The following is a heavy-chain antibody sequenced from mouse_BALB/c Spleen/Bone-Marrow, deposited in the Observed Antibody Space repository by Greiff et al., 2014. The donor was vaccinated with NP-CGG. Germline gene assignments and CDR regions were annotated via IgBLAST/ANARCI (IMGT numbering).Heavy chain of an antibody. V-gene: IGHV5-6-3*01. D-gene: IGHD1-1*01. CDR2: IINNGGST. CDR1: GFTFSSYG. J-gene: IGHJ1*01. CDR3: ARVYGWYFDV. Sequence: EVQGVESGGGLVQPGGSLKLSCVASGFTFSSYGMSWVRQTPDKRLELVATIINNGGSTYYPDSVKGQFTISRDNAKNTLYLQMSSLKSEDTAMYYCARVYGWYFDVWGAGTTVTVSS.